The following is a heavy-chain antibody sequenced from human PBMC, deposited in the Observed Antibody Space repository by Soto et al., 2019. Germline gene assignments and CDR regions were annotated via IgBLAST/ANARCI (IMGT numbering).Heavy chain of an antibody. D-gene: IGHD6-13*01. CDR1: GFTFSSYW. CDR3: ARDEAAQYYFDY. J-gene: IGHJ4*02. V-gene: IGHV3-74*01. CDR2: INSDGSST. Sequence: EVQLVESGGGLVQPGGSLRLSCAASGFTFSSYWMHWVRQAPGKGLVWVSRINSDGSSTSYADSVKGRFIISRDNAKNTLDLQMNSLRAEDTAVYYCARDEAAQYYFDYWGQGHLVTVSS.